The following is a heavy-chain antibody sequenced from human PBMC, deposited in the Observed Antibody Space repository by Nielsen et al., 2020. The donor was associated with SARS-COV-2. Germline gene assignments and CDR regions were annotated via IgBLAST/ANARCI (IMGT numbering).Heavy chain of an antibody. CDR2: IKSKTDGGTT. D-gene: IGHD2-2*01. CDR3: TTEYQLLSGIIDY. J-gene: IGHJ4*02. CDR1: GFTFSNAW. Sequence: GSLRLSCAASGFTFSNAWMSWVRQAPGKGLEWVGRIKSKTDGGTTDYAAPVKGRFTISRDDSKNTLYLQMNSLKTEDTAVYYCTTEYQLLSGIIDYWGQGTLVTVSS. V-gene: IGHV3-15*01.